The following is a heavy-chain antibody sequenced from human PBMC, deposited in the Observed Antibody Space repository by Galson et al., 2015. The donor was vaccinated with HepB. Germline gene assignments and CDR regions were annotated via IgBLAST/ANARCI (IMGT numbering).Heavy chain of an antibody. D-gene: IGHD6-19*01. CDR3: ARGGTGSDY. J-gene: IGHJ4*02. Sequence: SVKVSCRASGYTFTSYVISWVRQAPGQGLEWLGMISGCNGHTNYAQNLQNKVTMTTDTSTSTAYLELRRLKSDDTAIYYCARGGTGSDYWGQGTLVTVSS. V-gene: IGHV1-18*04. CDR1: GYTFTSYV. CDR2: ISGCNGHT.